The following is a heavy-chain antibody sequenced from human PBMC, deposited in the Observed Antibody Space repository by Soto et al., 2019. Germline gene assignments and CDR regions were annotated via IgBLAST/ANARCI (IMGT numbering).Heavy chain of an antibody. J-gene: IGHJ1*01. V-gene: IGHV3-33*05. D-gene: IGHD3-16*01. Sequence: QVQLVESGGGVVQPGTSLRLSCVGSGFTFRSYVIHWVRQAPGKGLEWVALTSYDGSNKDYGDSVKGRLTISRDNSRNTVDLQMDSLRREDTAFYYCARWGTTGGLDVWGQGTLVSVSS. CDR2: TSYDGSNK. CDR3: ARWGTTGGLDV. CDR1: GFTFRSYV.